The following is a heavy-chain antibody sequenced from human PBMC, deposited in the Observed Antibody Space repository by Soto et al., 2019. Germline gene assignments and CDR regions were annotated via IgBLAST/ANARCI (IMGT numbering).Heavy chain of an antibody. CDR2: ISSNGGST. CDR3: ARDLAGYRGYAFDY. CDR1: GFTFSSYA. J-gene: IGHJ4*02. V-gene: IGHV3-64*01. D-gene: IGHD5-12*01. Sequence: EVQLVESGGGLVQPGGSLRLSCAASGFTFSSYAMHWVRQAPGKGLEYVSTISSNGGSTCYANSVKGRFTISRDNSKNTLYLQMGSLRADDMAVYYCARDLAGYRGYAFDYWGQGTLVTVSS.